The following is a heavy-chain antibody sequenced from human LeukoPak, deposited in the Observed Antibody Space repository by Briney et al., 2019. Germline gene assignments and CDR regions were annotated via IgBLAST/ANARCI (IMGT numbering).Heavy chain of an antibody. Sequence: TGGSLRLSCAASGFTFSSYAMSWVRQAPGKGLRWVSTINDNGDGTYYADSVTGRFTVSRDNSKNTLYLQMNSLRAEDTAVYYCAKAVVPAAISDYWGQGTLVTVSS. J-gene: IGHJ4*02. CDR3: AKAVVPAAISDY. V-gene: IGHV3-23*01. CDR1: GFTFSSYA. CDR2: INDNGDGT. D-gene: IGHD2-2*02.